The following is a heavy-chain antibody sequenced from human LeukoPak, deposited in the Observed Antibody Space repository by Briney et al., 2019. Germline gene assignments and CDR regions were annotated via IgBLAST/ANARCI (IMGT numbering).Heavy chain of an antibody. J-gene: IGHJ4*02. CDR1: GFTFSSYA. CDR3: AKDLNGLAGGYYFDY. CDR2: ISGSGGST. V-gene: IGHV3-23*01. Sequence: PGGSLRLSCAASGFTFSSYAMSWVRQAPGKGLESVSAISGSGGSTYYADSVKGRFTISRDNSKNTLYLQMNSLRAEDTAVYYCAKDLNGLAGGYYFDYWGQGTLVTVSS. D-gene: IGHD3/OR15-3a*01.